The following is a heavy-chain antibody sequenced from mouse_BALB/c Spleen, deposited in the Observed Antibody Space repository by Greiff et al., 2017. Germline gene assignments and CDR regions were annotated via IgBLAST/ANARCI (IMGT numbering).Heavy chain of an antibody. CDR3: ASQTGYYAMDY. CDR1: GFSLTSYG. CDR2: IWAGGST. Sequence: QVQLKESGPGLVQPSQSLSITCTVSGFSLTSYGVHWVRQSPGKGLEWLGVIWAGGSTNYNSALMSRLSISKDNSKSQVFLKMNSLQTDDTAMYYCASQTGYYAMDYWGQGTSVTVSS. D-gene: IGHD4-1*01. J-gene: IGHJ4*01. V-gene: IGHV2-9*02.